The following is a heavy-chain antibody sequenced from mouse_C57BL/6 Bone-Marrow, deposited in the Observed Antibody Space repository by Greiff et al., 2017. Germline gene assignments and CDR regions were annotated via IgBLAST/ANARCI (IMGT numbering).Heavy chain of an antibody. CDR1: GYTFTSYG. Sequence: VQLQQSGAELARPGASVKLSCKASGYTFTSYGISWVKQRTGQGLEWIGEIYPRSGNTYYNEKFKGKATLTADKSSSTAYMELRSLTSEDSAVYFCVYYGSSLHWYFDVWGTGTTVTVSS. CDR2: IYPRSGNT. CDR3: VYYGSSLHWYFDV. J-gene: IGHJ1*03. V-gene: IGHV1-81*01. D-gene: IGHD1-1*01.